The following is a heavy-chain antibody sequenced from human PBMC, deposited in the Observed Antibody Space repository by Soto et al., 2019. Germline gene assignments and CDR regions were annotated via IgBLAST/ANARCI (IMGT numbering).Heavy chain of an antibody. CDR2: VHYSGST. D-gene: IGHD3-10*01. Sequence: PSETVSLTCTVSGESLNNYYWSWIRQPPGKGLEWIGFVHYSGSTGYNPSLKSRVTISVDTSKNQLSLKVTSVTTADTAIYFCARGRVPAVWGQGTLVTVSS. CDR3: ARGRVPAV. J-gene: IGHJ4*02. V-gene: IGHV4-59*01. CDR1: GESLNNYY.